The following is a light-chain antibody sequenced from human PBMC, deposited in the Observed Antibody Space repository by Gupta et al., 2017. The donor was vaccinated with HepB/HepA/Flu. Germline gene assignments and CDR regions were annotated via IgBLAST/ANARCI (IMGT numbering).Light chain of an antibody. Sequence: DIVITQSPLSLSVTPGESASISCRSSQSLLDSTAYNYLDWYVQKPGQSPHLLIYLGSNRASGVPDKFSGGGSGTDFTLKIRRVEAEDVGIYYCKQALNTPNTFGQGTKVEIK. J-gene: IGKJ2*01. CDR1: QSLLDSTAYNY. V-gene: IGKV2-28*01. CDR3: KQALNTPNT. CDR2: LGS.